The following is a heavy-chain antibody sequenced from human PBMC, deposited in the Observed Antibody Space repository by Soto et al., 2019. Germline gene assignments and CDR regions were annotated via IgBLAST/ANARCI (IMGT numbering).Heavy chain of an antibody. CDR2: LNGNGDQT. D-gene: IGHD2-15*01. CDR3: SRLPTLVVPGALILAT. CDR1: GFSFGKHG. Sequence: EVQLLESGGDLVRPGGSLKLSCGGSGFSFGKHGMRWVRQAPGKGLEWVAGLNGNGDQTYYTVSVRGRFTTSRYNSKKTVFLQMNSLRAGDTSVYYCSRLPTLVVPGALILATWGQGTRVTVSS. J-gene: IGHJ5*02. V-gene: IGHV3-23*01.